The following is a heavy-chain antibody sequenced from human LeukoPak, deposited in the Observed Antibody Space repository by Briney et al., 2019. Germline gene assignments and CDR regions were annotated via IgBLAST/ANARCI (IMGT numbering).Heavy chain of an antibody. CDR3: AKSDKRYYDFWSGYSQYYFDY. CDR2: ISGSGGST. V-gene: IGHV3-23*01. CDR1: GFTFSSYA. D-gene: IGHD3-3*01. Sequence: GGSLRLSGAASGFTFSSYAMSWVRQAPGKGLEWVSAISGSGGSTYYADSVKGRFTISRDNSKNTLYLQMNSLRAEDTAVYYCAKSDKRYYDFWSGYSQYYFDYWGQGTLVTVSS. J-gene: IGHJ4*02.